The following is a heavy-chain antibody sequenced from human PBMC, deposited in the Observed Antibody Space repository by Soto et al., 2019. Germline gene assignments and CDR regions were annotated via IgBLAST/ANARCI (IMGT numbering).Heavy chain of an antibody. CDR1: GGTFSSYT. CDR2: IIPILGIA. D-gene: IGHD4-17*01. V-gene: IGHV1-69*02. CDR3: ARGRATVLSNWFDP. Sequence: QVQLVQSGAEVKKPGSSVKVSCKASGGTFSSYTISWVRQAPGQGLEWMGRIIPILGIANYAQKFQGRVTITADKSTSTAYMELSSLRSEDTAVYYCARGRATVLSNWFDPWGQGTLVTVSS. J-gene: IGHJ5*02.